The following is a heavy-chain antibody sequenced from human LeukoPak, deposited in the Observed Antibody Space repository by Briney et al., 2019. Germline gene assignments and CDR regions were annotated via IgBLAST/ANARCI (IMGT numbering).Heavy chain of an antibody. CDR1: GFTFSRYW. D-gene: IGHD4-23*01. J-gene: IGHJ4*01. CDR2: IKSDGSST. V-gene: IGHV3-74*01. CDR3: ARDHYGVNSVDY. Sequence: PGGSLRLSCAASGFTFSRYWMHWVRQAPGKGLVWVSRIKSDGSSTNYADSVKGRFTISRDNAENTLYLQMNSLRAEDTAVYYCARDHYGVNSVDYWGQGILVTVSS.